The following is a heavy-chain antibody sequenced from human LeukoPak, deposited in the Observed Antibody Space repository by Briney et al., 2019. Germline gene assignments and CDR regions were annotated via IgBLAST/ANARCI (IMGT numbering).Heavy chain of an antibody. CDR3: ARAGGDYDYVWGTLRPGDY. V-gene: IGHV1-46*01. CDR2: INPSGGST. J-gene: IGHJ4*02. CDR1: GYTFTSYY. Sequence: ASVKVSCKASGYTFTSYYMHWVRQAPGPGLEWMGIINPSGGSTSYAQKFQGRVTMTRDTSTSTVYMELSSLRSEDTAVYYCARAGGDYDYVWGTLRPGDYWGQGTLVTVSS. D-gene: IGHD3-16*01.